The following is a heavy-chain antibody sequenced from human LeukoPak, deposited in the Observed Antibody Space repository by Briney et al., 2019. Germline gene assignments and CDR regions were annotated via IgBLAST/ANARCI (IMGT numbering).Heavy chain of an antibody. D-gene: IGHD2-8*01. V-gene: IGHV1-2*02. CDR1: GYSFTGCY. CDR3: AGEPMGDY. CDR2: VNPNNDAT. Sequence: ASVKVSCKASGYSFTGCYMNWVRQDPGQGLVWMGWVNPNNDATNYSQKSQGRVTITRATTTNTAYNVLNSLRYAAKAAHYYAGEPMGDYGGQGTLVTVSS. J-gene: IGHJ4*02.